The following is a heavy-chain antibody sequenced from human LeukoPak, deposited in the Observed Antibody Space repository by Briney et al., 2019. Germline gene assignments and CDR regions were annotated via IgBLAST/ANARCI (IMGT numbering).Heavy chain of an antibody. Sequence: ASETLSLTCAVYGGSLSGYYWSWIRQPPGKGLEWIGEINHSGSTNYNPSLKSRVTISVDTSKNQFSLKLSSVTAADTAVYYCARGRGDCPTDYWGQGTLVTVSS. CDR3: ARGRGDCPTDY. V-gene: IGHV4-34*01. CDR2: INHSGST. J-gene: IGHJ4*02. CDR1: GGSLSGYY. D-gene: IGHD2-21*02.